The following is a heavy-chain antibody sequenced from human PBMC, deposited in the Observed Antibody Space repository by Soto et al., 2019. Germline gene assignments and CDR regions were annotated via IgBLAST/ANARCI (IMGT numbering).Heavy chain of an antibody. J-gene: IGHJ4*02. D-gene: IGHD4-17*01. CDR2: ISDSGSKT. Sequence: GGSLRLSCAASGFAFSTYAVNWVRQIPGKGLEWVASISDSGSKTYYADSVKGRVTIYRDNSMNTVSLQMNNLRAEDTAVYYCVKKKGPTDSDLQYFFDSWGQGRLVTVSS. V-gene: IGHV3-23*01. CDR1: GFAFSTYA. CDR3: VKKKGPTDSDLQYFFDS.